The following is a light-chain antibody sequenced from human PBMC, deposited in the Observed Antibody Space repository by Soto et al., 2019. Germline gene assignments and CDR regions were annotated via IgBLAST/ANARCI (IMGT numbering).Light chain of an antibody. V-gene: IGLV1-40*01. CDR3: QSYDSSLKFVI. Sequence: QSVLTQPPSVSGAPGQRVTMSCTGSSSNLGAGYDVHWYQQRPGTAPKVVIYGNRDRPSGVPDRFSGSKSGTSASLAITGLQAEDEADYYCQSYDSSLKFVIFGGGTKVTVL. J-gene: IGLJ2*01. CDR1: SSNLGAGYD. CDR2: GNR.